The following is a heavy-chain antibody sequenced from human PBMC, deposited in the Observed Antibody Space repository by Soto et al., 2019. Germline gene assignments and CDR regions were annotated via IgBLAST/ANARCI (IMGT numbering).Heavy chain of an antibody. CDR2: INSDGSST. CDR3: VGGTGY. V-gene: IGHV3-74*01. Sequence: EVQVVEFGGGLVQPGGSLRLSCAGSGFTFSSYWMHWARQAPGKGLVWVSRINSDGSSTNYADSVKGRFTISRDNAKNTVHLQMNSLRAEDTAVYYCVGGTGYWGQGTLVTVSS. D-gene: IGHD1-1*01. J-gene: IGHJ4*02. CDR1: GFTFSSYW.